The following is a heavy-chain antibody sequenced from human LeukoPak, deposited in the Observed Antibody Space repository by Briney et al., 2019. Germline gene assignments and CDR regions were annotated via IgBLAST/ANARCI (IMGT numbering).Heavy chain of an antibody. Sequence: PGGSLRLSCAASGFTFSSYGMHWVRQAPGKGLEWVAVISYDVGKKYYADSVKGRFTISRDNSKNTLYLQMNSLRAEDTAVYYCAKGYSGGLYKLYYFDFWGQGTLVTVSS. D-gene: IGHD6-19*01. J-gene: IGHJ4*02. CDR2: ISYDVGKK. CDR1: GFTFSSYG. CDR3: AKGYSGGLYKLYYFDF. V-gene: IGHV3-30*18.